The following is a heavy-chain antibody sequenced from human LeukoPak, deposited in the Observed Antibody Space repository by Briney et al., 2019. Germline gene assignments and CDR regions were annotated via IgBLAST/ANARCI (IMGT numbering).Heavy chain of an antibody. CDR2: IYTSGST. D-gene: IGHD5-18*01. Sequence: PSETLSLTCTVSGGSISSYYWNWIRQPAGKGLELIGRIYTSGSTNYNPSLKSRVTMSVDTSKNQFSLKLSSVTAADTAVYYCARDSSDTADAFDIWGQGTMVTVSS. V-gene: IGHV4-4*07. CDR3: ARDSSDTADAFDI. CDR1: GGSISSYY. J-gene: IGHJ3*02.